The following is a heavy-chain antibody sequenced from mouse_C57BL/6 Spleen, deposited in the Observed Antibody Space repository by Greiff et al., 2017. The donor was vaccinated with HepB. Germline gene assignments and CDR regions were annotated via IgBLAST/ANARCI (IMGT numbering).Heavy chain of an antibody. Sequence: EVKLVESGGGLVKPGGSLKLSCAASGFTFSDYGMHWVHQAPEKGLEWVAYISSGSSTIYYADTVKGRFTISRDNAKNTLFLQMTSLRSEDTAMYYCARSLLGYFDVWGTGTTVTVSS. CDR1: GFTFSDYG. CDR3: ARSLLGYFDV. V-gene: IGHV5-17*01. CDR2: ISSGSSTI. J-gene: IGHJ1*03.